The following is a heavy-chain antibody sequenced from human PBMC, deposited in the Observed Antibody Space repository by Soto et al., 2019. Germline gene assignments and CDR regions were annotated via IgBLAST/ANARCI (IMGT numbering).Heavy chain of an antibody. Sequence: QVQLQESGPGLVKPSGTLSPTCAVSGDSISSSNWWSWVRQAPGKGLEWIGEIYHGGATTYNPSLKSRATISVDPSNNHFSLKLTSVTAADTAVYFCARDLGTGTDYWGQGTLVTVAS. J-gene: IGHJ4*02. D-gene: IGHD1-1*01. V-gene: IGHV4-4*02. CDR3: ARDLGTGTDY. CDR2: IYHGGAT. CDR1: GDSISSSNW.